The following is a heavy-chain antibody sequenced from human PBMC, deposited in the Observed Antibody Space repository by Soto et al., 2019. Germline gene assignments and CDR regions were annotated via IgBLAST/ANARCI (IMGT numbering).Heavy chain of an antibody. CDR2: MNPNSGNT. CDR1: GYTFTSYD. D-gene: IGHD2-2*01. V-gene: IGHV1-8*01. J-gene: IGHJ6*03. Sequence: ASVKVSCRASGYTFTSYDINWVRQATGQGLEWMGWMNPNSGNTGYAQKFQGRVTMTRNTSISTAYMELSSLRSEDTAVYYCARVADIVVVPAATSRGYYMDVWGKGTTVTVSS. CDR3: ARVADIVVVPAATSRGYYMDV.